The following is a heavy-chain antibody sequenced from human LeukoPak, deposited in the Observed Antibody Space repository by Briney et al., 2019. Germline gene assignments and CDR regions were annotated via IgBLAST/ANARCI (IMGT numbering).Heavy chain of an antibody. Sequence: GGSLRLSCVASRFTFGKYWMSWVRQAPGKGLEWVANIKLDGSEKNYVDSVKGRFTISRDNTKNSLYLQMNSLRAEDTAVYYCAKAFVATIDFDYWGQGTLVTVSS. V-gene: IGHV3-7*03. J-gene: IGHJ4*02. CDR1: RFTFGKYW. CDR3: AKAFVATIDFDY. D-gene: IGHD5-12*01. CDR2: IKLDGSEK.